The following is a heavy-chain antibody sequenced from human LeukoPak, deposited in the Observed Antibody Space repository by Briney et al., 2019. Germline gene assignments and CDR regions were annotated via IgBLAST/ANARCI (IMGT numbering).Heavy chain of an antibody. J-gene: IGHJ4*02. CDR1: GFTFSSYN. V-gene: IGHV3-21*04. CDR3: ARERGGQSNDYLHGGPFDY. Sequence: GGSLRLSCAASGFTFSSYNMNWVRQAPGKGLEWVSSISSGSSYMSYGDSVKGRFTISRDNAKNSLLLQMNSLRVEDTAVYYCARERGGQSNDYLHGGPFDYWGQGTLVTASS. CDR2: ISSGSSYM. D-gene: IGHD3-16*01.